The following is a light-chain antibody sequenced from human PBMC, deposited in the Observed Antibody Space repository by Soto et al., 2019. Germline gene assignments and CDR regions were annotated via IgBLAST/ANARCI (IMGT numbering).Light chain of an antibody. CDR3: HQYASSPDT. CDR1: QSVGSSY. V-gene: IGKV3-20*01. CDR2: GAS. Sequence: EIVLTQSPGTLSLSPGERATLSCRASQSVGSSYVAWYQQKPGQAPRLLMFGASSRATGTPDRFSGSGSGTDFTLTISRLEPEDFAVYYCHQYASSPDTFGQGTNLEIK. J-gene: IGKJ2*01.